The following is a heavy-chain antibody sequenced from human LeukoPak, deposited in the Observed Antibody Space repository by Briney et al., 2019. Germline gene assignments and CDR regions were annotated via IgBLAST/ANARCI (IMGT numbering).Heavy chain of an antibody. Sequence: SGGPLRLSCAASGFTFSSYSMNWVRQAPGKGLEWVSSISSSSTYIFYADSVKGRFTISRDNAKNSLYLQMNSLRAEDTAVYYCAKDHKYRIAAAGRGWYFDYWGQGTLVTVSS. J-gene: IGHJ4*02. CDR1: GFTFSSYS. V-gene: IGHV3-21*01. CDR2: ISSSSTYI. D-gene: IGHD6-13*01. CDR3: AKDHKYRIAAAGRGWYFDY.